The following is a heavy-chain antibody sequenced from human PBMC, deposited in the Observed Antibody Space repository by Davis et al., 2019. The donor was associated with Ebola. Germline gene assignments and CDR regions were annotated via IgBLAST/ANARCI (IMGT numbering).Heavy chain of an antibody. D-gene: IGHD7-27*01. CDR2: ISAYNGNT. CDR3: AWGSSSYYYYGMDV. J-gene: IGHJ6*02. Sequence: ASVKVSCKASGYTFTSYGISWVRQAPGQGLEWMGWISAYNGNTNYAQKLQGRVTMTTDTSTSTAYMELRSLRSDDTAVYYCAWGSSSYYYYGMDVWGQGTTVTVSS. CDR1: GYTFTSYG. V-gene: IGHV1-18*01.